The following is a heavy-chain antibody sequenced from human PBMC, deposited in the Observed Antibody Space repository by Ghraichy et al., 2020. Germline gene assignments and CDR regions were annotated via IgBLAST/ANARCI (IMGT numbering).Heavy chain of an antibody. J-gene: IGHJ4*02. D-gene: IGHD1-1*01. CDR3: AHNPVKGLRLYYFDY. V-gene: IGHV1-69*13. CDR1: GGTFSSYA. CDR2: IIPIFGTA. Sequence: SVKVSCKASGGTFSSYAISWVRQAPGQGLEWMGGIIPIFGTANYAQKFQGRVTITADESTSTAYMELSSLRSEDTAVYYCAHNPVKGLRLYYFDYWGQGTLVTVSS.